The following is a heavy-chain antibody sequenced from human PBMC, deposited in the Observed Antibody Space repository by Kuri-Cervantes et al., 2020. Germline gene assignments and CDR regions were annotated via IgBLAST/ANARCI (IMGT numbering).Heavy chain of an antibody. Sequence: GGSLRLSCTVSGLTFSTYAMSWIRQAPGKGLEWVSYISSSGSTIYYADSVKGRFTISRDNAKNSLYLQMNSLRAEDTAVYYCAREFSGYYYVGSDAFDIWGQRTMVTVSS. CDR2: ISSSGSTI. CDR3: AREFSGYYYVGSDAFDI. CDR1: GLTFSTYA. V-gene: IGHV3-11*04. J-gene: IGHJ3*02. D-gene: IGHD3-22*01.